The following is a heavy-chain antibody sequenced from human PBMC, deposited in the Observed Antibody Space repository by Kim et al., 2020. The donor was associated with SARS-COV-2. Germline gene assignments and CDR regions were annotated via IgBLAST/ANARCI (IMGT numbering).Heavy chain of an antibody. Sequence: SETLSLTCTVSGGSVSSGSYYWSWIRQPPGKGLEWIGYIYYSGSTNYNPSLKSRVTISVDTSKNQFSLKLSSVTAADTAVYYCARDGTPWGAKLELHWFDPWGQGTLVTVSS. CDR1: GGSVSSGSYY. V-gene: IGHV4-61*01. CDR3: ARDGTPWGAKLELHWFDP. D-gene: IGHD1-7*01. CDR2: IYYSGST. J-gene: IGHJ5*02.